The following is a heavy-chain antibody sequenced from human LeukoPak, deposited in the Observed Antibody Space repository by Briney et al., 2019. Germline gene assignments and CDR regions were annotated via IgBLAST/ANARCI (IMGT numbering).Heavy chain of an antibody. V-gene: IGHV4-61*02. J-gene: IGHJ4*02. CDR2: IYTSGST. Sequence: SETLPLTCTVSGGSISSGSYYWSWIRQPAGKGLEWIGRIYTSGSTNYNPSLKSRVTISVDTSKNQFSLKLSSVTAADTAVYYCARLGYCSSTSCRYYFDYWGQGTLVTVSS. CDR1: GGSISSGSYY. D-gene: IGHD2-2*01. CDR3: ARLGYCSSTSCRYYFDY.